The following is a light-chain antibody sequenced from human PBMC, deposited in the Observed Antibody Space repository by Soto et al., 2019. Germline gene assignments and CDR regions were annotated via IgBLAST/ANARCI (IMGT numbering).Light chain of an antibody. Sequence: SYELTQPPSVSVAPGQTASITCGGNNIGSKSVHWYQQKPGQAPVLVVYDDSDRPSGIPERFSGSNSGNTATLTISRVEAGDEADYYCQGWDSSSDHVVFGVGTKLTVL. CDR2: DDS. V-gene: IGLV3-21*02. CDR1: NIGSKS. J-gene: IGLJ2*01. CDR3: QGWDSSSDHVV.